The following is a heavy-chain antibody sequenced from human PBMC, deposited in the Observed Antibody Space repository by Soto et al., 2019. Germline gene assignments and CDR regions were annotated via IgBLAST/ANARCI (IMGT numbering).Heavy chain of an antibody. Sequence: QVQLVLSGAEVKKPGASVKVSCKASGYTFTSYGISWVRQAPGQGLEWMGWISAYNGNTNYAQKLQGRVTMTTDTSTSTAYMELRSLRSDDTAVYYCARSGYCSGGSCYGDYYYMDVWGKGTTVTVSS. CDR3: ARSGYCSGGSCYGDYYYMDV. CDR2: ISAYNGNT. CDR1: GYTFTSYG. J-gene: IGHJ6*03. V-gene: IGHV1-18*01. D-gene: IGHD2-15*01.